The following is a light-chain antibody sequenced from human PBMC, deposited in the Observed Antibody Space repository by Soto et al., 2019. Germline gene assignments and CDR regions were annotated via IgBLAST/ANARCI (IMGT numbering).Light chain of an antibody. Sequence: QSALTQPASVSGSPGQSITISCTGTSSDVGGSDFVSWHQQHPGKAPKLMIYDVSKWPSGVSNRFSGSKSGNTASLTISGLQAEDEADYYCSSYTSSRSYVFGTGTKVTV. CDR3: SSYTSSRSYV. V-gene: IGLV2-14*01. CDR2: DVS. CDR1: SSDVGGSDF. J-gene: IGLJ1*01.